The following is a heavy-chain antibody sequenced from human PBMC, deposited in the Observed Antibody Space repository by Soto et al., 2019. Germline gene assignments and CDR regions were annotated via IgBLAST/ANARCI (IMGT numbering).Heavy chain of an antibody. CDR1: GFSFSNYG. D-gene: IGHD3-22*01. V-gene: IGHV3-23*01. J-gene: IGHJ4*02. Sequence: EVQLLESGGALIQPGGSPRLSCVASGFSFSNYGMSWVRQAPGKGLEWVSGISGNGGSAYYADSVKGRFTISRDNSKNTVYLQMNSLRAEDTAVYYCAKDLEWLLRHFENWGQGTLVTVSS. CDR2: ISGNGGSA. CDR3: AKDLEWLLRHFEN.